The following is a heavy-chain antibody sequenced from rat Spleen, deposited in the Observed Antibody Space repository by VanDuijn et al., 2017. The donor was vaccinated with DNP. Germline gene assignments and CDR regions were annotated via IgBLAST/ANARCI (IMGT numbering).Heavy chain of an antibody. V-gene: IGHV5-58*01. Sequence: EVRLVETGGGSVQPGRSLKLSCVASGFTFSSYWMYWIRQAPGKGLEWVASLNTDGGNTYYLDSVKDRFTISRDNAKSTLYLQMDSLRSEDTATYYCARHVRYYDGRGMDAWGQGTSVTVSS. CDR2: LNTDGGNT. CDR3: ARHVRYYDGRGMDA. D-gene: IGHD1-12*02. CDR1: GFTFSSYW. J-gene: IGHJ4*01.